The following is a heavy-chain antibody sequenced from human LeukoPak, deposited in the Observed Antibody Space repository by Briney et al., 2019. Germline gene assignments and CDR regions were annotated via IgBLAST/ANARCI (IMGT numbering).Heavy chain of an antibody. CDR3: AKGPGAARHFDY. D-gene: IGHD6-6*01. Sequence: PGGSLRLSCAASGFTFSSHAMSWVRQAPGKGLEWVSAISGSGGSTYYADSVKGRFTISRDNSKNTLYLQMNSLRAEDTAVYYCAKGPGAARHFDYWGQGTLVTVSS. V-gene: IGHV3-23*01. CDR1: GFTFSSHA. J-gene: IGHJ4*02. CDR2: ISGSGGST.